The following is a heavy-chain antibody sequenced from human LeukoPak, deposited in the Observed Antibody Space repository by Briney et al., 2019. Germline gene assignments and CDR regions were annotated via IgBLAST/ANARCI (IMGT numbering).Heavy chain of an antibody. D-gene: IGHD3-16*01. CDR3: AKDDDWGRYKH. CDR1: GFSFSSHG. J-gene: IGHJ1*01. V-gene: IGHV3-23*01. CDR2: ISPSGDIT. Sequence: GGSLRLSCAGSGFSFSSHGMNWVRQAPGKGLEWVSGISPSGDITYYADSVRGRFTISRDNFKNTLSLQVNSLRAEDTAMYYCAKDDDWGRYKHWGQGTLVTVSS.